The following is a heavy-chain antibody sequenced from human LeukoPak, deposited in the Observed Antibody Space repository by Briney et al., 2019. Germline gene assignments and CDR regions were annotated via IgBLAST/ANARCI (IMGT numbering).Heavy chain of an antibody. J-gene: IGHJ4*02. V-gene: IGHV4-34*01. CDR1: GGSLSYYY. CDR3: ARGGFYCGDDCYVDY. CDR2: INRSGST. Sequence: SETLSLTCAVYGGSLSYYYWSWIRQSPEKGLEWIGEINRSGSTNYNPSLKSRVSISVDTSKNQFSLKLSSVTAADAAIYYCARGGFYCGDDCYVDYWGQGALVTVSS. D-gene: IGHD2-21*02.